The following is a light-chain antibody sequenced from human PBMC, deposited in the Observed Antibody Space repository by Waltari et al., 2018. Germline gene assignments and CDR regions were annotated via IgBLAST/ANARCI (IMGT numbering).Light chain of an antibody. CDR1: QIISGW. V-gene: IGKV1-5*03. J-gene: IGKJ1*01. CDR3: QQYSNYPWT. CDR2: KAS. Sequence: DIQMTQSPSTLSASVGDRVTITCRASQIISGWLAWYQQQPGKAPKLLIHKASDLENGVTSRFSGSGSGSGIEFTLTISSLQPDDFATYHCQQYSNYPWTFGQGTRVEIK.